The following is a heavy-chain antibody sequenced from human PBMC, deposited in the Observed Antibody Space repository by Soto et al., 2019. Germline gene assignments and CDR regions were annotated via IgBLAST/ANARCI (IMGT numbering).Heavy chain of an antibody. CDR2: INHSGST. V-gene: IGHV4-34*01. D-gene: IGHD6-19*01. CDR1: GGSFSGYY. Sequence: TLSLTCAVYGGSFSGYYWSWIRQPPGKGLEWIGEINHSGSTNYNPSLKSRVTISVDTSKNQFSLKLSSVTAADTAVYYCARGQWRGYYYYYGMDVWGQGTTVTVSS. J-gene: IGHJ6*02. CDR3: ARGQWRGYYYYYGMDV.